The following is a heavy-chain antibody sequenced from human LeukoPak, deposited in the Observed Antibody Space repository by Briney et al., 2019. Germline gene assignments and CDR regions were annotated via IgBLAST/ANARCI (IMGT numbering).Heavy chain of an antibody. D-gene: IGHD3-9*01. CDR3: ANLHYDILTGYIYYFDY. V-gene: IGHV3-23*01. J-gene: IGHJ4*02. Sequence: GGSLRLSCAASGFTFSSYGISWVRQAPGKGLEWVSFISGTGGSTYYADSVKGRFTISRDNSKNTLYLQMNSLRAEDTAVYYCANLHYDILTGYIYYFDYWGQGTLVTVSS. CDR1: GFTFSSYG. CDR2: ISGTGGST.